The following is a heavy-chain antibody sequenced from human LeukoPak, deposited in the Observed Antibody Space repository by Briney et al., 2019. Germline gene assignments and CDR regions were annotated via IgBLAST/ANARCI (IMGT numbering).Heavy chain of an antibody. CDR1: GGSISSYY. CDR2: IYYSGST. J-gene: IGHJ4*02. D-gene: IGHD1-26*01. V-gene: IGHV4-59*08. CDR3: ARALVGAVDY. Sequence: PETLSLTCTVSGGSISSYYWSWIRQPPGKGLEWIGYIYYSGSTNYNPSLKSRVTISVDTSKNQFSLKLSSVTAADTAVYYCARALVGAVDYWGQGTLVTVSS.